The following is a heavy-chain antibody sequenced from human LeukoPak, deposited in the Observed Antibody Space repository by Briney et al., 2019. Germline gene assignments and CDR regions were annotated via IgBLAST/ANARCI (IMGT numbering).Heavy chain of an antibody. J-gene: IGHJ6*01. Sequence: ASVKVSCKSSGYTFTIYYMHWVRQPPGQGLEWMGIINHSGGSTSYAHKVQGRVTMTRDTSTNTVYMEMRSLRSDDTAVYYCASVVDIVATNHGMDVWGQGTTVTVSS. D-gene: IGHD5-12*01. V-gene: IGHV1-46*01. CDR2: INHSGGST. CDR1: GYTFTIYY. CDR3: ASVVDIVATNHGMDV.